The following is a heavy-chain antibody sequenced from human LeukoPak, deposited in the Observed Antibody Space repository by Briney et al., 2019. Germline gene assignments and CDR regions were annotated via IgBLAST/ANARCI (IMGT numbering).Heavy chain of an antibody. J-gene: IGHJ3*02. CDR3: ARDFLPFGGVIGLEAFDI. D-gene: IGHD3-16*02. CDR1: RFTFRSYG. Sequence: GGSLRLSCAASRFTFRSYGMHWVRQAPGKGLEWVAVIWYDGSNKYYADSVKGRFTISRDNSKNTLYLQMNSLRAEDTAVYYCARDFLPFGGVIGLEAFDIWGQGTMVTVSS. CDR2: IWYDGSNK. V-gene: IGHV3-33*01.